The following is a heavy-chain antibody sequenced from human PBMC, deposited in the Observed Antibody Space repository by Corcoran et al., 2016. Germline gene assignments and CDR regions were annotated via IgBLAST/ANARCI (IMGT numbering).Heavy chain of an antibody. Sequence: QVQLQESGPGLVKPSETLSLTCTVSGGSISSYYWSWIRQPPGKGLEWIGYIYYSGSTNYNPSLKSRVTISVDTSKNQFSLKLSSVTAADTAVYYCARINIVVVPAATNWFDPWGQGTLVTVSS. J-gene: IGHJ5*02. CDR1: GGSISSYY. D-gene: IGHD2-2*01. CDR2: IYYSGST. CDR3: ARINIVVVPAATNWFDP. V-gene: IGHV4-59*01.